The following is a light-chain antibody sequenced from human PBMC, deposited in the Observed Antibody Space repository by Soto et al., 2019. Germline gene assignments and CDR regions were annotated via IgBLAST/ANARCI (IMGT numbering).Light chain of an antibody. J-gene: IGKJ1*01. CDR1: QSISSW. CDR2: DAS. Sequence: DIQMIQSPSTLSASVGDRVTITCRASQSISSWLGWYQQKPGKAPRLLIYDASYLERGVPSRFSGSGSGTEFTLTISDLQPDDLATYYCQQYNNFWTFGPGTKVEI. CDR3: QQYNNFWT. V-gene: IGKV1-5*01.